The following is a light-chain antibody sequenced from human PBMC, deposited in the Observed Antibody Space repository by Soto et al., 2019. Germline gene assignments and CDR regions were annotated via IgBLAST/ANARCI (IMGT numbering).Light chain of an antibody. J-gene: IGKJ2*01. V-gene: IGKV1-39*01. CDR1: QSISSY. Sequence: DIQMTQSPSSLSASVGDRVTITCRASQSISSYLNWYHQRPGKAPKLLIYAASNLQSEVPSRFSGSGSGTEFTLTISSLQPEDFATYYCQQTYSTPYTFGQGTKLEIK. CDR2: AAS. CDR3: QQTYSTPYT.